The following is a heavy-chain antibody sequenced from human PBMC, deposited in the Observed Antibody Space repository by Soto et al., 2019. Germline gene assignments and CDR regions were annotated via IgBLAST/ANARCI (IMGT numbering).Heavy chain of an antibody. Sequence: EVQLVQSGAEVKKPGESLKISCKASGYSFTSYWIGWVRQMPAKGLEWMGIIQPRDSNTIYSPSFQGQATISADKSSTTAYQQWTSLKASDTAMYYCARESYGSGTIWGQGTLVTVSS. CDR2: IQPRDSNT. CDR1: GYSFTSYW. CDR3: ARESYGSGTI. D-gene: IGHD3-10*01. V-gene: IGHV5-51*03. J-gene: IGHJ4*02.